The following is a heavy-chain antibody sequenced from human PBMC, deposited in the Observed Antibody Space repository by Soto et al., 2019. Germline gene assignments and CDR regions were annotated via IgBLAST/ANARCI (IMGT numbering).Heavy chain of an antibody. V-gene: IGHV4-59*13. CDR3: ARDADLFEPGDAFDI. D-gene: IGHD2-21*02. J-gene: IGHJ3*02. CDR1: GGSISSYY. Sequence: SETLSLTCTVSGGSISSYYWSWIRQPPGKGLEWIGYIYYSGSTNYNPSLKSRVTISVDTSKNQFSLKLSSVTAADTAVYYCARDADLFEPGDAFDIWGQGTMVTVSS. CDR2: IYYSGST.